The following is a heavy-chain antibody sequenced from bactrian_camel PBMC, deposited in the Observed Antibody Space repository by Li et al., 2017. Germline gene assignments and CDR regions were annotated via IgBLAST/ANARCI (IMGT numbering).Heavy chain of an antibody. Sequence: VQLVESGGGSVTAGGSLRLSCSPSGYGHITKCMAWFRQAPEKEPEGVASADNDGNARYADSVVARFTISRDNAKSTLYLQMNNLKPEDTAMYYCAADRALDDDCYVGSLYTDFAYWVQGTQVTVS. D-gene: IGHD3*01. V-gene: IGHV3S53*01. CDR3: AADRALDDDCYVGSLYTDFAY. J-gene: IGHJ6*01. CDR1: GYGHITKC. CDR2: ADNDGNA.